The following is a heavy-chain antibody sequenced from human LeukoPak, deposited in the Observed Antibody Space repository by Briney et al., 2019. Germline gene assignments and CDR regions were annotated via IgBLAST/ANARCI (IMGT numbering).Heavy chain of an antibody. CDR1: GFTFSSYS. V-gene: IGHV3-21*01. J-gene: IGHJ4*02. CDR2: ISSSSSYI. D-gene: IGHD2-2*01. Sequence: GGSLRLSCAASGFTFSSYSMNWVRQAPGKGLEWVSSISSSSSYIYYADSVKGRFTISRDNAKNSLYLQTNSLRAEDTAVYYCARDPYCSSTSCYDIFDYWGQGTLVTVSS. CDR3: ARDPYCSSTSCYDIFDY.